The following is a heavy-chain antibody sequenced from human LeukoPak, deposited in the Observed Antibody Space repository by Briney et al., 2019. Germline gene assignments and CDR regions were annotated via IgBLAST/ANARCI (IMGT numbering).Heavy chain of an antibody. CDR2: IKQDGGEK. J-gene: IGHJ4*02. V-gene: IGHV3-7*01. CDR3: AGAGGYSGY. CDR1: GFTFNYYW. D-gene: IGHD5-12*01. Sequence: PGGSLRLSCAASGFTFNYYWMNWVRQAPGKGLEWVASIKQDGGEKNYVDSVKGRFTISRDNIKKSLYLEMNSLRAEDTAVYYCAGAGGYSGYGSQGTLVTVSS.